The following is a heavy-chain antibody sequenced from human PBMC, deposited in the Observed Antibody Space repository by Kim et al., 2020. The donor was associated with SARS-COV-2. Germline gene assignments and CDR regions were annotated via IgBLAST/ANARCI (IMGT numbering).Heavy chain of an antibody. D-gene: IGHD1-26*01. J-gene: IGHJ3*02. Sequence: SETLSLTCAVYGGSFSGYYWSWIRQPPGKGLEWIGEINHSGSTNYNPSLKSRVTISVDTSKNQFSLKLSSVTAADTAVYYCARKWYGWELPHAFDIWGQGTMVTVSS. CDR1: GGSFSGYY. CDR2: INHSGST. V-gene: IGHV4-34*01. CDR3: ARKWYGWELPHAFDI.